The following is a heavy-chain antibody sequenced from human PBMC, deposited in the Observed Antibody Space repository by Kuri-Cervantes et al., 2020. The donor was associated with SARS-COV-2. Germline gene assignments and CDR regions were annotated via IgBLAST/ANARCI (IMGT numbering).Heavy chain of an antibody. D-gene: IGHD2-2*01. CDR2: ISYDGSNK. V-gene: IGHV3-30-3*01. CDR1: GFTFSSYA. J-gene: IGHJ4*02. CDR3: ARSIVVVPAPFDY. Sequence: GGSLRLSCAASGFTFSSYAMHWVRQAPGKGLEWVAVISYDGSNKYYADSVKGRFTISRDNSKNTPYLQMNSLRAEDTAVYYCARSIVVVPAPFDYWGQGTLVTVSS.